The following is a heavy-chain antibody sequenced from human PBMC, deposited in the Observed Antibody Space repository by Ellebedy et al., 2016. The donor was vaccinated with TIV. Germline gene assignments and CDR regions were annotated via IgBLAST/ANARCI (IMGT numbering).Heavy chain of an antibody. Sequence: ASVKVSXKASGFTFTSYAIHWVRQAPGQRLEWMGWFNAGNGNTKYSQKFQGRVTITTDTSASTASMELSSLMSDDTAVYYCATREWQDPMDVWGQGTTVTVSS. D-gene: IGHD3-3*01. CDR1: GFTFTSYA. CDR3: ATREWQDPMDV. J-gene: IGHJ6*02. CDR2: FNAGNGNT. V-gene: IGHV1-3*01.